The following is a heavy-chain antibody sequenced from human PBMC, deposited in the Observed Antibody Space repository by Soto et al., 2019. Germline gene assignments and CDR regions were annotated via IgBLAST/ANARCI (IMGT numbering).Heavy chain of an antibody. CDR1: GFTVSSNY. Sequence: EVQLVESGGDLVQPGGSLRLSCAASGFTVSSNYMNWVRQAPGKGLEWVSGIYTGGSTYHADSVKGRFTIYRDNSKNKLYLQINSLRAEDTALYYCAREAGTEGPFDYWGQGTLVTVSS. CDR3: AREAGTEGPFDY. V-gene: IGHV3-66*01. J-gene: IGHJ4*02. CDR2: IYTGGST.